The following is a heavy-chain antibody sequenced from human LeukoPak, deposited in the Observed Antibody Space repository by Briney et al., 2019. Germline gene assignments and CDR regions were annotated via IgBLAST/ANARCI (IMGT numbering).Heavy chain of an antibody. CDR1: GGSFSGYY. D-gene: IGHD2-21*01. J-gene: IGHJ4*02. Sequence: KSSETLSLTCAVYGGSFSGYYWSWIRQPPGKGLEWIGEINHSGSTNYNPSLKSRVTISVDTSKNQFSLKLSSVTAADTAVYYCARSRGLAHHDHIPFDYWGQGTLVTVSS. CDR2: INHSGST. V-gene: IGHV4-34*01. CDR3: ARSRGLAHHDHIPFDY.